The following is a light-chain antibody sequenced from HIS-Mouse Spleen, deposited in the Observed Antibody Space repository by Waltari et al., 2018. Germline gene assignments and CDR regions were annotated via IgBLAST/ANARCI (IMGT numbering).Light chain of an antibody. CDR1: AFPKKC. J-gene: IGLJ2*01. V-gene: IGLV3-10*01. CDR2: EDS. Sequence: SYELTQPPSVSVSPGQPARITCSGAAFPKKCAYWYQQKSGQAPVLVIYEDSKRPSGIPERFSGSSSGTMATLTISGAQVEDEADYYCYSTDSSGNHRVFGGGTKLTVL. CDR3: YSTDSSGNHRV.